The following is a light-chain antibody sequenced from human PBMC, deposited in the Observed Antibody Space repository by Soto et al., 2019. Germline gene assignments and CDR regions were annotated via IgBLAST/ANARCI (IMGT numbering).Light chain of an antibody. CDR3: LQNHNYPRS. CDR1: PDISDD. V-gene: IGKV1-6*01. J-gene: IGKJ1*01. CDR2: GAS. Sequence: AIQMTQSPSSLSASVGDRVTITCRASPDISDDVGRYQKTPGKAPKLLISGASRLQSGAPSRFSGSGSGAAFTFTITSLRPVDSATYDCLQNHNYPRSFGQGTKV.